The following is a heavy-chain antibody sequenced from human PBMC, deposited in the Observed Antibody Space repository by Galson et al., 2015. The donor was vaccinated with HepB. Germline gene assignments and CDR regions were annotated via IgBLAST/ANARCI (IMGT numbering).Heavy chain of an antibody. J-gene: IGHJ4*02. D-gene: IGHD3-3*01. CDR1: GFTFSNAW. V-gene: IGHV3-15*07. CDR2: IKSKTDGGTT. Sequence: SLRLSCAASGFTFSNAWMNWVRQAPGKGLEWVGRIKSKTDGGTTDYAAPVKGGFTISRDDSKNTLYLQMNSLKTEDTAVYYCTTAYDFWSGYPGWFDYWGQGTLVTVSS. CDR3: TTAYDFWSGYPGWFDY.